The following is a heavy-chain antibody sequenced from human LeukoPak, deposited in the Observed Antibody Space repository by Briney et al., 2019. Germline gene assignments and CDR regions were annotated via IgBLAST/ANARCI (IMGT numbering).Heavy chain of an antibody. CDR1: GFTFSSYS. CDR2: ISSSSSYI. V-gene: IGHV3-21*01. Sequence: PGRSLRLSCAASGFTFSSYSMNWVRQAPGKGLEWVSSISSSSSYIYYADSVKGRFTISRDNAKNSLYLQMNSLRAEDTAVYYCARSRVVGIADIWGQGTMVTVSS. D-gene: IGHD2-15*01. J-gene: IGHJ3*02. CDR3: ARSRVVGIADI.